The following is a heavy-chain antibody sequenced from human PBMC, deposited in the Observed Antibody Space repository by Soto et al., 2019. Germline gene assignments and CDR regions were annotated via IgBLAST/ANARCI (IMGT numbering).Heavy chain of an antibody. V-gene: IGHV1-24*01. J-gene: IGHJ4*02. CDR3: ARGPGYEVDY. CDR1: GYTLTELS. D-gene: IGHD2-2*01. CDR2: FDPEDGET. Sequence: ASVKVSCKVSGYTLTELSMHWVRQAPGKGLEWMGGFDPEDGETIYAQKLQGRVTMTTDTSTSTAYMELRSLRSDDTAVYYCARGPGYEVDYWGQGTLVTVSS.